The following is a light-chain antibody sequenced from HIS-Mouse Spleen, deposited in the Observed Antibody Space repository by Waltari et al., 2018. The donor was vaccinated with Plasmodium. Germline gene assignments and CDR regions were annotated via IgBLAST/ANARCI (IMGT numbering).Light chain of an antibody. CDR1: QSVSST. CDR2: GAS. CDR3: QQYNNWSFT. V-gene: IGKV3-15*01. Sequence: EIVMTQSPATLSVSPGERATLSCRASQSVSSTLAWYQQKPGQAPRLLIYGASTRATGIPAMFSGSVSGTEFTLTISSLQSEDFAVYYCQQYNNWSFTFGPGTKVDIK. J-gene: IGKJ3*01.